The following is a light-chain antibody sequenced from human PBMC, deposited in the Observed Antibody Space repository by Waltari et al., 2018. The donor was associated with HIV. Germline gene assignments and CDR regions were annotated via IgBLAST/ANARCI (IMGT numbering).Light chain of an antibody. CDR3: QQYDSLPPA. J-gene: IGKJ5*01. CDR1: QDIKNY. V-gene: IGKV1-33*01. Sequence: DIQMTQSPSSLSASVGDRVTITCQASQDIKNYLNWYQQKPGKAPELLNYDASILETGVPSRFSASGSGTHFTFIVSSLQPEDFATYYCQQYDSLPPAFGQGTRLDIK. CDR2: DAS.